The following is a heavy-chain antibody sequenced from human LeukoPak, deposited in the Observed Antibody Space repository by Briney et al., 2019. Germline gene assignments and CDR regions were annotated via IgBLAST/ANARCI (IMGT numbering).Heavy chain of an antibody. Sequence: GGSLRLSCAASGFTFSSYWMSWVRQAPGKGLEWVANIKQDGSEKYYVDSVKGRFTISRDNAKNSLYLQMNSLRAEDTAVYYCARDLTYSNYGGHFDYWGQGTLVTVSS. CDR1: GFTFSSYW. J-gene: IGHJ4*02. D-gene: IGHD4-11*01. CDR3: ARDLTYSNYGGHFDY. V-gene: IGHV3-7*01. CDR2: IKQDGSEK.